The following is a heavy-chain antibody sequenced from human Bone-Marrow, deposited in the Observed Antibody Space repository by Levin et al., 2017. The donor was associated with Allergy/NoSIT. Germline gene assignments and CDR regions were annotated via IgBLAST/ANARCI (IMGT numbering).Heavy chain of an antibody. J-gene: IGHJ4*02. D-gene: IGHD5-18*01. CDR3: ARVTYNHGLFDY. CDR2: INPNTGGT. CDR1: GYSLTDYY. Sequence: LVASVKVSCQASGYSLTDYYIHWLRQAPGQGLEWMGWINPNTGGTKFAQKFQGRVTMTRDTSINTAYMELGSLTSDDTALYFCARVTYNHGLFDYWGQGTLVTVSS. V-gene: IGHV1-2*03.